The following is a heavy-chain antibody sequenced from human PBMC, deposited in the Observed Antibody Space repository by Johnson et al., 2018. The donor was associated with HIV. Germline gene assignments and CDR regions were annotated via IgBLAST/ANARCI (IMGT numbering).Heavy chain of an antibody. D-gene: IGHD5-12*01. V-gene: IGHV3-11*04. CDR3: ARDRVATIRGVNAFDI. CDR1: GFTFSDYY. J-gene: IGHJ3*02. Sequence: QMLLVESGGGLVKPGGSLRLSCAASGFTFSDYYMSWIRQAPWKGLEWVSYISSSGSTIYYADSVKGRFTISRDNSNNTLYLQMNSLRVEDTAVYYCARDRVATIRGVNAFDIWGQGTMVTVSS. CDR2: ISSSGSTI.